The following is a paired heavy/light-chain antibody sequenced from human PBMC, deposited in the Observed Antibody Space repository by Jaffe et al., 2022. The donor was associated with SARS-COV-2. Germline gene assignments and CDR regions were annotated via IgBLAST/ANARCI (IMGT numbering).Light chain of an antibody. CDR1: QSVLYSSNNNDY. CDR3: QQYYGTPPTYT. J-gene: IGKJ2*01. Sequence: DIVMTQSPDSLAVSLGERATINCKSSQSVLYSSNNNDYLAWYQQKRGQPPKLLIYWASTRESGVPDRFSASGSGTDFTLTISNLQAEDVAVYYCQQYYGTPPTYTFGQGTKLEIK. V-gene: IGKV4-1*01. CDR2: WAS.
Heavy chain of an antibody. V-gene: IGHV4-61*02. Sequence: QVQLQESGPGLVKPSQTLSLTCTVSGGSISSGTYYWSWIRQPAGKGLEWIGRISTSGSTNYNPSLKSRVTISVDMSKTQFSLKLSSVTAADTAVYYCAREGGWEVRNYYYGMDVWGQGTTVTVSS. CDR1: GGSISSGTYY. J-gene: IGHJ6*02. CDR3: AREGGWEVRNYYYGMDV. CDR2: ISTSGST. D-gene: IGHD1-26*01.